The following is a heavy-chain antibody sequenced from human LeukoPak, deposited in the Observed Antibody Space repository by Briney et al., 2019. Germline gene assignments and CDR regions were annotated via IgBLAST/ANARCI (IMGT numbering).Heavy chain of an antibody. V-gene: IGHV1-2*02. J-gene: IGHJ5*02. Sequence: GASVKVSCKASGYTFTGYYMHWVRQAPGQGLEWMGWINPKSGGTNYEQKFQGRVIMTRDTSISTACMELSRLRSDDTAVYYCARHMTTANNWFDPWGQGTLVTVSS. CDR2: INPKSGGT. D-gene: IGHD1-1*01. CDR1: GYTFTGYY. CDR3: ARHMTTANNWFDP.